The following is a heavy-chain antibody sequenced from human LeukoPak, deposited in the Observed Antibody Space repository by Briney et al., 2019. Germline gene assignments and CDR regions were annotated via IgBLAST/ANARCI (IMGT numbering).Heavy chain of an antibody. CDR1: AFTFGSFG. V-gene: IGHV3-23*01. D-gene: IGHD5-18*01. CDR2: ISDTGGST. CDR3: AKGRIQSYMAPEY. Sequence: PGGSLRLSCAASAFTFGSFGMSWVRQAPGKGLEWVSAISDTGGSTFYADSVKGRFTISRDNSKNTLYLQMNRLRAEDTAVYYCAKGRIQSYMAPEYWGQGTLVTVSS. J-gene: IGHJ4*02.